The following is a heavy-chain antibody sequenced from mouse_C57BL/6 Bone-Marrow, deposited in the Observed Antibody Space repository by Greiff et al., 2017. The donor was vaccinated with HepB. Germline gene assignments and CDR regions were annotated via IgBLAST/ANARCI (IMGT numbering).Heavy chain of an antibody. D-gene: IGHD4-1*01. V-gene: IGHV2-5*01. CDR2: IWRGGST. J-gene: IGHJ4*01. CDR1: GFSLTSYG. CDR3: AKNNWDPYAMDY. Sequence: VQLVESGPGLVQPSQSLSITCTVSGFSLTSYGVHWVRQSPGKGLEWLGVIWRGGSTDYNAAFMSRLSITKDNSKSQVFFKMNSLQADDTAIYYCAKNNWDPYAMDYWGQGTSVTVSS.